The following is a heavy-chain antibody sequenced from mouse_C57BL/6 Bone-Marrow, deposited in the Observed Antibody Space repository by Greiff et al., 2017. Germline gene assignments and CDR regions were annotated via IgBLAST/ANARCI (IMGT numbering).Heavy chain of an antibody. CDR1: GFNIKDDY. J-gene: IGHJ2*01. CDR3: TTGGYDEGGFDY. V-gene: IGHV14-4*01. CDR2: IDPENGDT. Sequence: EVMLVESGAELVRPGASVKLSCTASGFNIKDDYMHWVKQRPEQGLEWIGWIDPENGDTEYASKFQGKATITADTSSNTAYLQISSLTSEDTAVYYCTTGGYDEGGFDYGGQGSTLTVSS. D-gene: IGHD2-2*01.